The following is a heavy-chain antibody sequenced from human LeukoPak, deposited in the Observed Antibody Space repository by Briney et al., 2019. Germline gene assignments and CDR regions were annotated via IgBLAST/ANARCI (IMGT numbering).Heavy chain of an antibody. V-gene: IGHV4-4*09. CDR3: ATSHDVKTAPYDL. CDR2: IFTSGWT. CDR1: GGSINSYY. D-gene: IGHD2-21*01. Sequence: SETLSLTCTVSGGSINSYYWSWVRQSPGKGLEWIGYIFTSGWTDYNPSLNSRVTMSVDTSKNQLSMELRFLTAADTAVYYCATSHDVKTAPYDLWGQGTLVTVSS. J-gene: IGHJ5*02.